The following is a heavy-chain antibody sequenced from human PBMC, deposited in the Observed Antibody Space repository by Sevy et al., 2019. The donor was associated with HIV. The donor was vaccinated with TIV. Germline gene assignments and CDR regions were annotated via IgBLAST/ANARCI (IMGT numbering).Heavy chain of an antibody. V-gene: IGHV3-7*01. CDR3: LRGGGGY. Sequence: GGSLRLSCEASGFTFSDYWMTWVRQAPGKGLEWVASINRDGSGKYYVDSVKGRFIISSHNVKKSLFLQMKTLRVEDTAVYYCLRGGGGYWGQETLVTVSS. CDR1: GFTFSDYW. D-gene: IGHD5-12*01. CDR2: INRDGSGK. J-gene: IGHJ4*02.